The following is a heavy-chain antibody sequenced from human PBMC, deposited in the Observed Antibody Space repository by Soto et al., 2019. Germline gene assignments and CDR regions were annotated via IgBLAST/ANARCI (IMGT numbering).Heavy chain of an antibody. V-gene: IGHV4-31*03. J-gene: IGHJ4*02. CDR2: IYYSGST. CDR1: GGSISSAGYN. D-gene: IGHD3-10*01. CDR3: ARYGSGNYYPTTFDS. Sequence: QVQLQESGPGLVKPSQTLSLTCTVSGGSISSAGYNWSWIRQHPGKGLEWIGYIYYSGSTYYNPSLKSRVTISVDTSKNQFSLKLSSVTAADTAVYYCARYGSGNYYPTTFDSWGQGTLVTVSS.